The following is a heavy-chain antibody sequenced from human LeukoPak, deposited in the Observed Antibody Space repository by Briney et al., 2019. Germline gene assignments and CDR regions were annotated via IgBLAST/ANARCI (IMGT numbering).Heavy chain of an antibody. CDR1: GFTLSNYW. V-gene: IGHV3-74*01. J-gene: IGHJ4*02. CDR2: INNDGSNT. CDR3: ARGITMMIVAPGY. D-gene: IGHD3-22*01. Sequence: QAGGSLRLSCAASGFTLSNYWMHWVRQAPGKGLVWVSHINNDGSNTNYADSVKGRFTISRDSSKTTLYLQMNSLRAEDTAVYYCARGITMMIVAPGYWGQGTLVTVSS.